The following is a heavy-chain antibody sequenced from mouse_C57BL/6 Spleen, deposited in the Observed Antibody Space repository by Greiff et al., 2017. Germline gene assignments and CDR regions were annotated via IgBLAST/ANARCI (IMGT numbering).Heavy chain of an antibody. D-gene: IGHD2-1*01. CDR1: GFSLTSYA. Sequence: QVQLQQSGPGLVAPSQSLSITCTVSGFSLTSYAISWVRQPPGKGLEWLGVIWTGGGTNYNSAPNSRLSISKDNSNSQVFLKMNSLRTADTARFYCARGPGNIGLMDYWGQGTSVTVSS. CDR2: IWTGGGT. V-gene: IGHV2-9-1*01. J-gene: IGHJ4*01. CDR3: ARGPGNIGLMDY.